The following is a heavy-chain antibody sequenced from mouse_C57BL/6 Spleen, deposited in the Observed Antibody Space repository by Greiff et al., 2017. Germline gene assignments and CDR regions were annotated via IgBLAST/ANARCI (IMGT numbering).Heavy chain of an antibody. CDR3: ARDRYYGSSYWYFDV. J-gene: IGHJ1*03. D-gene: IGHD1-1*01. V-gene: IGHV5-4*01. CDR1: GFTFSSYA. CDR2: ISDGGSYT. Sequence: EVKLVESGGGLVKPGGSLKLSCAASGFTFSSYAMSWVRQTPEKRLEWVATISDGGSYTYYPDNVKGRFTISRDKAKNNLYLQMSHLKSEDTAMYYCARDRYYGSSYWYFDVWGTGTTVTVSS.